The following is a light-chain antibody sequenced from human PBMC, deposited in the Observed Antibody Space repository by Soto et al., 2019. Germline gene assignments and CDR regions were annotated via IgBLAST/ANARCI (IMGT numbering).Light chain of an antibody. CDR1: SSDVGSSNL. CDR3: CSYAGDSTWV. V-gene: IGLV2-23*01. CDR2: EGS. Sequence: QSALTQPASVSGSPGQSITISCSGTSSDVGSSNLVSWYQQHPGKAPKVMIYEGSKRPSGVSNRFSGSKSGNTASLTISGLQAEDEADYYCCSYAGDSTWVFGGGTKLTVL. J-gene: IGLJ3*02.